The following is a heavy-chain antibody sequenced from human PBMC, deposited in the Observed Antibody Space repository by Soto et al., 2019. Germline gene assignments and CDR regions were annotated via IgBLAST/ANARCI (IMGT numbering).Heavy chain of an antibody. CDR2: FNPSGGST. D-gene: IGHD3-3*01. V-gene: IGHV1-46*03. CDR3: AADLNFGVVTPRYYYMDV. Sequence: ASVKVSCKASGYTFTSYYMHWVRQAPGQGLYWIGIFNPSGGSTSYAQNFQGRVTMTRDSSTSTFYMELSSLRSEDTAVYYCAADLNFGVVTPRYYYMDVWGKGTTVTVSS. J-gene: IGHJ6*03. CDR1: GYTFTSYY.